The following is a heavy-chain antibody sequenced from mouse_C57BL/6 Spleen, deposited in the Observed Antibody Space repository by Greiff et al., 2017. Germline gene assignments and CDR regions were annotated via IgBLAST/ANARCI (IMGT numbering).Heavy chain of an antibody. V-gene: IGHV1-54*01. CDR1: GYAFTNYL. CDR2: INPGSGGT. Sequence: QVQLQQSGAELVRPGPSVKVSCKASGYAFTNYLIEWVKQRPGQGLEWIGVINPGSGGTNYNEKFKGKATLTADKSSSTAYMQLSSLTSEDSAVYFCARSGGSSHFAYWGQGTLVTVSA. J-gene: IGHJ3*01. D-gene: IGHD1-1*01. CDR3: ARSGGSSHFAY.